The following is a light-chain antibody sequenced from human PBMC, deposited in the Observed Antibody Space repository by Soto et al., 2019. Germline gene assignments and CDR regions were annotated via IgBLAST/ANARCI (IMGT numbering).Light chain of an antibody. CDR3: SSYAGSTTWV. Sequence: QPVLTQPASVSGSPGQSITISCTGTSSDVGSFDLVSWYQQHPGKAPKLLTYEGNKRPSGVSNRFSGSKSGNTASLTISGLQAEDEADYYCSSYAGSTTWVFGGGTKLTVL. V-gene: IGLV2-23*01. CDR1: SSDVGSFDL. CDR2: EGN. J-gene: IGLJ3*02.